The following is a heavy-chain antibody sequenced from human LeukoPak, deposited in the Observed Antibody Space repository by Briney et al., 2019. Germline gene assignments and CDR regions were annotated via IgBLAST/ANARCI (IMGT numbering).Heavy chain of an antibody. CDR3: AKGLVTAGGVDYFDY. CDR2: ISWNSGSI. V-gene: IGHV3-9*01. CDR1: GFTFDDYA. Sequence: GRSLRLSCAASGFTFDDYAMHWVRQAPGKGMEWVSGISWNSGSISYADSVKGRFTISRDNTKNSLYLQMNSLRAEDTALYYCAKGLVTAGGVDYFDYWGQGTLVTVSS. J-gene: IGHJ4*02. D-gene: IGHD2-21*02.